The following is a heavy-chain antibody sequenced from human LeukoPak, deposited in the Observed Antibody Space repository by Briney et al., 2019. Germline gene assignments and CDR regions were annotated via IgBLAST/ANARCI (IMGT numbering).Heavy chain of an antibody. CDR1: GDSVSSNSAA. D-gene: IGHD5-18*01. Sequence: SQTLSLTCAISGDSVSSNSAAWNWIRQSPSKGLEWLGRTYYRSKWYNDYAVSVKSRITINPDTSKNQFSLQLNSVTPEDTAVYYCAREVWDTAMVPSFWFDPWGQGTLVTVSS. V-gene: IGHV6-1*01. J-gene: IGHJ5*02. CDR3: AREVWDTAMVPSFWFDP. CDR2: TYYRSKWYN.